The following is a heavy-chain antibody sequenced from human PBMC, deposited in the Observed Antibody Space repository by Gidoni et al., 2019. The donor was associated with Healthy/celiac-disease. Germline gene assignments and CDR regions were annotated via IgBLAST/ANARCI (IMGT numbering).Heavy chain of an antibody. D-gene: IGHD2-15*01. CDR2: ISGSGGST. Sequence: EVQLLESGGGLVQPGGSLRLSCAASGFTFSSYAMSWVSAISGSGGSTYYADYVKGRFTISRDNSKNTLYLQMNSLRAEDTAVYYCAKDVVVVVAADFDYWGQGTLVTVSS. CDR3: AKDVVVVVAADFDY. V-gene: IGHV3-23*01. CDR1: GFTFSSYA. J-gene: IGHJ4*02.